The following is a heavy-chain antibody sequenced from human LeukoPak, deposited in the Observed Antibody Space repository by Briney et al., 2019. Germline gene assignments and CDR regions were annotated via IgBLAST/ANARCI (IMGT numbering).Heavy chain of an antibody. Sequence: GGSLRLSCAASGFPLRSYWMSWVRQAPGKGLEWVANIKQDGSEKYYVDSVKGRFTISRDNAKNTLYLQVNSLRAEDTAVYYCARDYEAGCTSTTCYDRFDYWGQGTLVTVSS. V-gene: IGHV3-7*01. CDR3: ARDYEAGCTSTTCYDRFDY. D-gene: IGHD2-2*01. CDR2: IKQDGSEK. CDR1: GFPLRSYW. J-gene: IGHJ4*02.